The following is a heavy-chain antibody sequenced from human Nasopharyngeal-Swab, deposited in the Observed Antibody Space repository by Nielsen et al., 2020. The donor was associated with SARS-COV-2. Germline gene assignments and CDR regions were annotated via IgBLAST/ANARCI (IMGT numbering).Heavy chain of an antibody. V-gene: IGHV4-59*01. CDR2: IYYSGST. Sequence: SETLSLTCAVYGGSFSGYYWSWIRQPPGKGLEWIGYIYYSGSTNYNPSLKSRVTISVDTSKNQFSLKLSSVTAADTAVYYCARGRIAARPDYFDYWGQGTLVTVSS. D-gene: IGHD6-6*01. CDR3: ARGRIAARPDYFDY. J-gene: IGHJ4*02. CDR1: GGSFSGYY.